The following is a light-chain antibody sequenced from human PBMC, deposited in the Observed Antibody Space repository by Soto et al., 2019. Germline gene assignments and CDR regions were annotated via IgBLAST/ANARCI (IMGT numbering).Light chain of an antibody. CDR2: GAS. CDR1: QRVSSSF. Sequence: EVVLTQSPGTLSLSPGERATLSCRASQRVSSSFLAWYQQKPGQAPRLLIYGASSRATGIPDRFSGSGSGTDFTLSISRLEPADFAVYYCQQYGSSPPDTFGQGTKLEIK. J-gene: IGKJ2*01. CDR3: QQYGSSPPDT. V-gene: IGKV3-20*01.